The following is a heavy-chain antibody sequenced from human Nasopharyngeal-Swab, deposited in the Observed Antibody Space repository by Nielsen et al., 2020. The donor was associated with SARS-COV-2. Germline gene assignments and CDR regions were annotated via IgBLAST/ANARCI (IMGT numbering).Heavy chain of an antibody. CDR2: IYYSGST. D-gene: IGHD5-18*01. Sequence: SETLPLTCTVSGGSISSGGYYWSWIRQHPGKGLEWIGYIYYSGSTYYNPSLKSRVTISVDTSKNQFSLKLSSVTAADTAVYYCARTVDTAMVYYFDYWGQGTLVTVSS. CDR3: ARTVDTAMVYYFDY. CDR1: GGSISSGGYY. J-gene: IGHJ4*02. V-gene: IGHV4-31*03.